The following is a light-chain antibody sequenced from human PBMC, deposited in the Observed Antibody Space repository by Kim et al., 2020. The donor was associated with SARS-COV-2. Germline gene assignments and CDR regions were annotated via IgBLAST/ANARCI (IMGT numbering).Light chain of an antibody. J-gene: IGKJ2*01. CDR2: GIS. V-gene: IGKV3-15*01. Sequence: VSPRERATISGRATQYVSNNVAWYRQEPGQASRRLRYGISTRATGIPASFSGSGSGTEFTLTISCLQSEDFAVYYCQQYNDWPSYTFGQGTKLEI. CDR3: QQYNDWPSYT. CDR1: QYVSNN.